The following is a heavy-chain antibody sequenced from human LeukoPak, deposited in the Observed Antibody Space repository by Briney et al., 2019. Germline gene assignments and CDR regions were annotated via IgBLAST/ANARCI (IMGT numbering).Heavy chain of an antibody. J-gene: IGHJ4*02. D-gene: IGHD4-17*01. CDR2: MSVYNGKT. V-gene: IGHV1-18*01. CDR1: GGTVTSYA. CDR3: ARVDSVTYYGHDY. Sequence: ASVKVSCKASGGTVTSYAISWVGQAPGQGGEGRGWMSVYNGKTKYAKKFQGRFTMTTHTSTTPAYMELRSLRSHDTAMYYCARVDSVTYYGHDYWGQGTLVTVTS.